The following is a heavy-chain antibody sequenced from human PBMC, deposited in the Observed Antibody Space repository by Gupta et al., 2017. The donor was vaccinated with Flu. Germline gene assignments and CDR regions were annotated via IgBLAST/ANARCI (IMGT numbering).Heavy chain of an antibody. CDR1: GGSISSYY. CDR3: AKASSGRYYVFAY. V-gene: IGHV4-4*07. D-gene: IGHD1-26*01. Sequence: QVQLQESGPGLVKPSETLSLTCTVSGGSISSYYWSWIRQPAGKGLEWIGRIYTSGSTNYNPALKSLTMSVDTAKNQFSLKLRSVTAADTDVYYFAKASSGRYYVFAYGGQGTMVTVYS. J-gene: IGHJ4*02. CDR2: IYTSGST.